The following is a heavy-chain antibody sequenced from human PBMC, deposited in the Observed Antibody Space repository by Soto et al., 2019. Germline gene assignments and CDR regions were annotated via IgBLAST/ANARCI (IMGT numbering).Heavy chain of an antibody. CDR1: GFTVSSNY. CDR2: IYSGGST. J-gene: IGHJ4*02. CDR3: AAEYDYIWGSYRYTDY. V-gene: IGHV3-66*01. Sequence: GWSLRLSCAASGFTVSSNYMSWVRQAPGKGLEWVSVIYSGGSTYYADSVKGRFTISRDNSKNTLYLQMNSLRAEDTAVYYCAAEYDYIWGSYRYTDYWGQGTLVTVSS. D-gene: IGHD3-16*02.